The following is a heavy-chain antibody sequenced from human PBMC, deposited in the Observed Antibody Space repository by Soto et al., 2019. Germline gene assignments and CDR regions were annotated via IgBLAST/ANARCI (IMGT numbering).Heavy chain of an antibody. CDR3: ARGAMAPYYYYGMDV. V-gene: IGHV3-53*01. D-gene: IGHD5-18*01. CDR2: IYSGGST. J-gene: IGHJ6*02. CDR1: GFTVSSNY. Sequence: PGGSLRLSCVASGFTVSSNYMSWVRQAPGKGLEWVSVIYSGGSTYYADSVKGRFTISRDNSKNTLYLQMNSLRAEDTAVYYCARGAMAPYYYYGMDVWGQGTTVTVSS.